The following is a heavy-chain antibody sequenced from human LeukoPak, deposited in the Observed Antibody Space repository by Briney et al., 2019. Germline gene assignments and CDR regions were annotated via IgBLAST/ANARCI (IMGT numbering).Heavy chain of an antibody. V-gene: IGHV3-21*01. CDR1: GFTFITYA. CDR3: ARVLGAFDI. CDR2: ISSSSSYI. Sequence: GGSLRLSCAAPGFTFITYAMSWVRQAPGKGLEWVSSISSSSSYIYYADSVKGRFTISRDNAKNSLYLQMNSLRAEDTAVYYCARVLGAFDIWGQGTMVTVSS. J-gene: IGHJ3*02.